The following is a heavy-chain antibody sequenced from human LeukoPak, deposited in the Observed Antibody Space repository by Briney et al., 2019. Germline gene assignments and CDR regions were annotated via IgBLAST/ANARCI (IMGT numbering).Heavy chain of an antibody. V-gene: IGHV1-46*01. CDR3: ARGVLVYYYMDV. D-gene: IGHD2-8*02. J-gene: IGHJ6*03. Sequence: ASVKVSCKASGYTFTSYYMNWVRQAPGQGLEWMGVIHPSGDSITYVQKFQGRVTMTRDTSTSTVYMELSSLGSEDTAVYYCARGVLVYYYMDVWGKGTTVTVSS. CDR2: IHPSGDSI. CDR1: GYTFTSYY.